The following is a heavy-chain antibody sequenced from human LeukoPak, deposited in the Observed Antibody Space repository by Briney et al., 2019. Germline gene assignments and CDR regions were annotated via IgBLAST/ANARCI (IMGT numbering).Heavy chain of an antibody. D-gene: IGHD2-15*01. CDR1: GYTFTSYY. CDR2: INPSGGST. J-gene: IGHJ3*02. CDR3: ARGGSRSSSPRDAFHI. V-gene: IGHV1-46*01. Sequence: GASVKVSCKASGYTFTSYYIHWVRQAPGQGLEWMGMINPSGGSTTYAQKFQGRVTLTRDMSTSTVNMELSSLRSEDTAVYYCARGGSRSSSPRDAFHIWGQGTMVTVSS.